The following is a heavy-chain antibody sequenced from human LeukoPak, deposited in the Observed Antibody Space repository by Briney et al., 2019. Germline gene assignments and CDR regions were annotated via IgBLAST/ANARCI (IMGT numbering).Heavy chain of an antibody. CDR1: GYTFTSYG. CDR2: ISAYNGNT. D-gene: IGHD6-19*01. J-gene: IGHJ6*03. V-gene: IGHV1-18*01. CDR3: ARTPGWYYYYYYMDV. Sequence: GASVKVSCKASGYTFTSYGISWVRQAPGQGLEWMGWISAYNGNTNYAQKLQGRVTMTTDTSTSTAHMELRSLRSDDTAVYYCARTPGWYYYYYYMDVWGKGTTVTVSS.